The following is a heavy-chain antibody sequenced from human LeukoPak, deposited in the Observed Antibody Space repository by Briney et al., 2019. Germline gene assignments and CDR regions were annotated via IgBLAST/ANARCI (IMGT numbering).Heavy chain of an antibody. Sequence: ASVKVSCKASGYTFTSYGISWVRQAPGQGLEWMGWISTYNGNTNYAQKFQGRVTMTTDTSTSTSYMELRSLRSDDTAVYYCARGRYCSSTNYYKVYYYYMDVWGKGTTVTVSS. CDR1: GYTFTSYG. V-gene: IGHV1-18*04. D-gene: IGHD2-2*02. J-gene: IGHJ6*03. CDR2: ISTYNGNT. CDR3: ARGRYCSSTNYYKVYYYYMDV.